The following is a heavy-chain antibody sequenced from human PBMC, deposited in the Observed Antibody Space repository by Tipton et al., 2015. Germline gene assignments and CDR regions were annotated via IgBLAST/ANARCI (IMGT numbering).Heavy chain of an antibody. CDR2: ISHSGST. Sequence: TLSLTCTVSGGSISRYYWVWIRQPPGKGLEWIGTISHSGSTYYTPSLKSRVTISADTSKNQFSLKLTSVTAADTAVYYCACHDYDSLTRDYQTVDYWGQGTLVTVSS. D-gene: IGHD3-9*01. CDR1: GGSISRYY. V-gene: IGHV4-38-2*02. J-gene: IGHJ4*02. CDR3: ACHDYDSLTRDYQTVDY.